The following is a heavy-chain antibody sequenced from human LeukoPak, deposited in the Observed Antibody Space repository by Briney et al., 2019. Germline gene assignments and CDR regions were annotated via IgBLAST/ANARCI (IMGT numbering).Heavy chain of an antibody. CDR2: IIPIFGTA. CDR3: AGGPAVVVAHFDY. Sequence: ASVKVSCKASLGTFTRYAISWVRQAPGQGLEWRGGIIPIFGTANYAQKFQGRVTITTDESTSTAYMEPSSLRSEDTAVYYCAGGPAVVVAHFDYWGQGTLVTVSS. J-gene: IGHJ4*02. D-gene: IGHD2-15*01. V-gene: IGHV1-69*05. CDR1: LGTFTRYA.